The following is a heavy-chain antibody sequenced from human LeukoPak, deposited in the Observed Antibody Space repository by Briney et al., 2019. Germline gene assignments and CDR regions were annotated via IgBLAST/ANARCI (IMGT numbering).Heavy chain of an antibody. CDR2: ISAGGGST. J-gene: IGHJ3*02. CDR3: AKHGVFDTFDI. CDR1: GFSFSSYA. V-gene: IGHV3-23*01. Sequence: GGSLRLSCAASGFSFSSYAMSWVRQAPGKGLEWVSLISAGGGSTDYADSVRGRFTISRDNSKNTLYLQMNSLRAEDTAVYYCAKHGVFDTFDIWGQGTMVTVSS. D-gene: IGHD2-8*01.